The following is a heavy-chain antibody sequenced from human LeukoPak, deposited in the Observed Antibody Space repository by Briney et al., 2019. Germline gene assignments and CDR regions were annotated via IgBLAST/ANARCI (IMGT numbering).Heavy chain of an antibody. Sequence: HPGGSLRLSCVASGFTFTGHSMHWVRQAPGKGLEWVAVVANDEKTIFYADSLKGRFTVSRDNSKNTVCLQMNSLRDEDTAVYYCAREKQSGGTPFDYWGQGSLVTVSP. V-gene: IGHV3-30*04. CDR3: AREKQSGGTPFDY. J-gene: IGHJ4*02. D-gene: IGHD1-26*01. CDR2: VANDEKTI. CDR1: GFTFTGHS.